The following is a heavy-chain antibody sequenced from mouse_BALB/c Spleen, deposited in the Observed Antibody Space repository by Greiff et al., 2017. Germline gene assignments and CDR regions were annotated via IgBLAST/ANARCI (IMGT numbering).Heavy chain of an antibody. CDR1: GFAFSSYD. V-gene: IGHV5-12-1*01. D-gene: IGHD1-2*01. CDR3: ARHELLRQVEGNAMDY. CDR2: ISSGGGST. J-gene: IGHJ4*01. Sequence: EVQVVESGGGLVKPGGSLKLSCAASGFAFSSYDMSWVRQTPEKRLEWVAYISSGGGSTYYPDTVKGRFTISRDNAKNTLYLQMSSLKSEDTAMYYCARHELLRQVEGNAMDYWGQGTSVTVSS.